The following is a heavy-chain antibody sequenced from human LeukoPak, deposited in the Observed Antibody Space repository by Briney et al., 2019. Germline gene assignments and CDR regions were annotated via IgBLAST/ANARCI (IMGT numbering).Heavy chain of an antibody. CDR1: GYTFTSYD. J-gene: IGHJ4*02. V-gene: IGHV1-8*01. Sequence: ASVKVSCKASGYTFTSYDINWVRQATGQGLEWMGWMNPNSGNTGYAQKFQGRVTMTRDTSTSTVYMELSSLRSEDTAVYYCARDVPSILLWFGESFDYWGQGTLVTVSS. D-gene: IGHD3-10*01. CDR2: MNPNSGNT. CDR3: ARDVPSILLWFGESFDY.